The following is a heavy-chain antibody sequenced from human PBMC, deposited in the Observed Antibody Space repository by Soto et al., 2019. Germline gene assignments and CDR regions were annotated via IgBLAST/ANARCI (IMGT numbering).Heavy chain of an antibody. CDR2: ISYSGST. Sequence: SETLSLTCTVSGGSISSGGYYWSWIRQHPGTGLEWIGHISYSGSTYYNTSLKSRVTISVDTSRNQFSLELTSVTAADTAVYYCARDKITGLFDYWGQGTLVTVSS. CDR3: ARDKITGLFDY. D-gene: IGHD2-8*02. V-gene: IGHV4-31*03. CDR1: GGSISSGGYY. J-gene: IGHJ4*02.